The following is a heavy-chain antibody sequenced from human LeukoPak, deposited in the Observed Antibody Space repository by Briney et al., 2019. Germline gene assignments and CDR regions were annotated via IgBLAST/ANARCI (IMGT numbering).Heavy chain of an antibody. D-gene: IGHD3-9*01. J-gene: IGHJ5*02. CDR2: IIPIFGTA. CDR3: ARGDADILTGYLRFNWFDP. V-gene: IGHV1-69*13. CDR1: GATFSSYA. Sequence: ASVKVSCKASGATFSSYAISWVRQAPGQGLEWMGGIIPIFGTANYAQKFQGRVTITADESTSTAYMELSSLRSEDTAVYYCARGDADILTGYLRFNWFDPWGQGTLVTVSS.